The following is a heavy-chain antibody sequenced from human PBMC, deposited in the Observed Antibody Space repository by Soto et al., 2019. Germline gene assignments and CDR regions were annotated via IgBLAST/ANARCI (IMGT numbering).Heavy chain of an antibody. CDR2: IYPGDSDT. V-gene: IGHV5-51*01. Sequence: GESLKISCKGSGYSFTSYWIGWVRQMPGKGLEWMGIIYPGDSDTRYSPSFQGQVTISADKSTSTAYLQWNSLKASDTAMYYCTRPHYYDSSGPPEYWGQGSLVTVSS. D-gene: IGHD3-22*01. CDR3: TRPHYYDSSGPPEY. J-gene: IGHJ4*02. CDR1: GYSFTSYW.